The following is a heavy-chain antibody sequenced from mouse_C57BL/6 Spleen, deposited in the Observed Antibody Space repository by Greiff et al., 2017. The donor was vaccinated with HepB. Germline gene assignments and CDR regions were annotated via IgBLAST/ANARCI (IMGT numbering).Heavy chain of an antibody. V-gene: IGHV5-17*01. J-gene: IGHJ4*01. CDR2: ISSGSSTI. CDR3: ARNYDGYYYARYY. CDR1: GFTFSDYG. D-gene: IGHD2-3*01. Sequence: EVQLVESGGGLVKPGGSLKLSCAASGFTFSDYGMHWVRQAPEKGLEWVAYISSGSSTIYYADTLKGRFTILRDNATNTLFLQMTSLRSEDTAMYYCARNYDGYYYARYYWGQGTSVTVSS.